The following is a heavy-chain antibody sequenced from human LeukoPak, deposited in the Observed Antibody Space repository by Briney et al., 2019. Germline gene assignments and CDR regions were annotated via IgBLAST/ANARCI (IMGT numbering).Heavy chain of an antibody. Sequence: ASVKVSCKASGYTFTGYYMHWVRQAPGQGLEWMGRINPNSGGTNYAQKFQGRVTMTRDTSISTAYMELSRLRSDDTAVHYCAGPLLLWFGELSDGMDVWGQGTTVTVSS. CDR2: INPNSGGT. CDR1: GYTFTGYY. D-gene: IGHD3-10*01. J-gene: IGHJ6*02. V-gene: IGHV1-2*06. CDR3: AGPLLLWFGELSDGMDV.